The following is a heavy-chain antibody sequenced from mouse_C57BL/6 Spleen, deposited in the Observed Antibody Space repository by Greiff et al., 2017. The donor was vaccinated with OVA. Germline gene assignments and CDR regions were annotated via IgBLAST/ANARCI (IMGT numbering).Heavy chain of an antibody. Sequence: EVKLVESEGGLVQPGSSMKLSCTASGFTFSDYYMAWVRQVPEKGLEWVANINYDGSSTYYLDSLKSRFIISRDNAKNILYLPMSSLKSEDTATYYCARWLLRPYWYFDVWGTGTTVTVSS. J-gene: IGHJ1*03. CDR1: GFTFSDYY. CDR3: ARWLLRPYWYFDV. D-gene: IGHD2-3*01. V-gene: IGHV5-16*01. CDR2: INYDGSST.